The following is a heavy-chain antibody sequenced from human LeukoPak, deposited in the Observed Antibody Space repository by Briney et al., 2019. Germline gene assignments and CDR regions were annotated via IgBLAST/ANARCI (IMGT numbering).Heavy chain of an antibody. CDR3: ARGVVAATFYYYMDV. CDR1: GGTFSSYA. Sequence: ASVKVSCKASGGTFSSYAISWVRQAPGQGLEWMGWINPNSGGTNYAQKFQGRVTMTRDTSIGTAYMDLNSLRSDDTAVYFCARGVVAATFYYYMDVWGTGTTVTVSS. V-gene: IGHV1-2*02. CDR2: INPNSGGT. D-gene: IGHD2-15*01. J-gene: IGHJ6*03.